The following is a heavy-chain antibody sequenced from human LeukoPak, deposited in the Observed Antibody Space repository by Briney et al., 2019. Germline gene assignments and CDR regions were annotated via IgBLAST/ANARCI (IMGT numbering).Heavy chain of an antibody. J-gene: IGHJ6*02. CDR2: INPSGGST. CDR3: ARITFVVEGYGMDV. CDR1: GFTFTSYY. D-gene: IGHD2-21*01. V-gene: IGHV1-46*01. Sequence: WASVKVSCKASGFTFTSYYMHWVRQAPGQGLEWMGVINPSGGSTSYAQKFQGRVTMTRDTTTGTVYMELSSLRSEDTAVYYCARITFVVEGYGMDVWGQGTTVTVSS.